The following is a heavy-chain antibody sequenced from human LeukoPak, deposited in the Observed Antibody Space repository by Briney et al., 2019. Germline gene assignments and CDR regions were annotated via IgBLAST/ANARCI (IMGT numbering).Heavy chain of an antibody. J-gene: IGHJ3*02. Sequence: ASEKVSCKASGYTLTGYYMHWVRQAPGQGLEWMGWINPNSGGTNYAQKFQGRVTMTRDTSISTAYMELSRLRSDDTAVYYCARVDRGDQTTVTPYDAFDIWGQGTMVTVSS. D-gene: IGHD4-17*01. CDR2: INPNSGGT. V-gene: IGHV1-2*02. CDR1: GYTLTGYY. CDR3: ARVDRGDQTTVTPYDAFDI.